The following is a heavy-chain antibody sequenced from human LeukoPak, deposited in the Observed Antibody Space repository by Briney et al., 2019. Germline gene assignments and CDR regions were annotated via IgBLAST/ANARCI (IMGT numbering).Heavy chain of an antibody. Sequence: PGGSLRLSCAASGFTFSSYAMHWVRQAPGKGLEWEAVISYDGSNKYYADSVKGRFTISRDNSKNTLYLQMNSLRAEDTAVYYCARGGPEYCSGGSCFYFDYWGQGTLVTVSS. CDR2: ISYDGSNK. CDR1: GFTFSSYA. V-gene: IGHV3-30*04. D-gene: IGHD2-15*01. J-gene: IGHJ4*02. CDR3: ARGGPEYCSGGSCFYFDY.